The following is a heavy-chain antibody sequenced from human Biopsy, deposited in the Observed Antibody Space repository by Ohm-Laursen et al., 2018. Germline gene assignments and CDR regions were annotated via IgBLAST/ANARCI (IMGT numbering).Heavy chain of an antibody. CDR1: GFTFSSYA. V-gene: IGHV3-23*01. J-gene: IGHJ5*01. D-gene: IGHD2-8*02. CDR2: ISGSGRT. CDR3: AKDRDRNLLAWFDP. Sequence: SLRLSCTAPGFTFSSYAMSWVRQAPGKGLEWVSAISGSGRTYYADSVKGRFTISRDNSKNTLFLQLSSLRAEDTAVYHCAKDRDRNLLAWFDPWGQGTLVTVSS.